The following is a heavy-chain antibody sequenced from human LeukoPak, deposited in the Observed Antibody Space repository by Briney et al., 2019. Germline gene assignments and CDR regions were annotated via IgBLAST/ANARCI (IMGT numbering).Heavy chain of an antibody. CDR2: IYYSGST. CDR1: GGSISSSSYY. CDR3: ATLHLVGATTFYYYYYYGMDV. J-gene: IGHJ6*02. Sequence: PSETLSLTCTVSGGSISSSSYYWGWIRQPPGKGLEWIGSIYYSGSTYYNPSLKSRATISVDTSKNQFSLKLSSVTAADTAVYYCATLHLVGATTFYYYYYYGMDVWGQGTTVTVSS. D-gene: IGHD1-26*01. V-gene: IGHV4-39*07.